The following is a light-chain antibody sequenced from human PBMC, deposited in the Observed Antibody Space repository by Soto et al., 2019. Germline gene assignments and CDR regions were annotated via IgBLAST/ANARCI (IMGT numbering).Light chain of an antibody. V-gene: IGLV2-14*01. J-gene: IGLJ1*01. CDR3: SSYTRDSALV. CDR2: EVT. CDR1: TSDIGTYGY. Sequence: QSVLTQPASVSASPGQSIIISCTGGTSDIGTYGYVSWYRQPPGKAPQLMIYEVTNRPSGVSDRFSGSKSGSTASLTISRLQAEDEAIYYCSSYTRDSALVFGPGTKVTVL.